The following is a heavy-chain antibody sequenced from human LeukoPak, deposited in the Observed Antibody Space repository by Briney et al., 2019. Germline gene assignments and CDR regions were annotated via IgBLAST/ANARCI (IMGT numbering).Heavy chain of an antibody. Sequence: KTSETLSLTCTVSGGSISSYYWSWIRQPPGKGLEWIGYIYYSGSTNYNPSLKSRVTISVDTSKNQFSLKLSSVTAADTAVYYCARHCPQHYYYYMDVWGKGTTVTVSS. CDR1: GGSISSYY. J-gene: IGHJ6*03. V-gene: IGHV4-59*08. D-gene: IGHD1-1*01. CDR2: IYYSGST. CDR3: ARHCPQHYYYYMDV.